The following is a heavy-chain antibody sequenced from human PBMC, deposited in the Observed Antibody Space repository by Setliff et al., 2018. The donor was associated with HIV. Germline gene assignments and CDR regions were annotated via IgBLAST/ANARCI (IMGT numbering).Heavy chain of an antibody. Sequence: PGGSLRLSCAASGFTFSFYNMHWARQTPGKGLEWVSYITSSGSATYYADSMKGRFTISRDNAKNSLYLQMNSLRAEDTAVYYCARVDTAMDFPYYMDVWGKGTTVTVSS. J-gene: IGHJ6*03. D-gene: IGHD5-18*01. CDR2: ITSSGSAT. CDR1: GFTFSFYN. CDR3: ARVDTAMDFPYYMDV. V-gene: IGHV3-48*01.